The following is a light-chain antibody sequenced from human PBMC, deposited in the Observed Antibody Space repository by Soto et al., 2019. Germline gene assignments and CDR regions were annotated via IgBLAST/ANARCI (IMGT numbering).Light chain of an antibody. J-gene: IGKJ1*01. V-gene: IGKV1-5*03. CDR2: KAS. CDR3: LQYDSCLWA. CDR1: QSITVW. Sequence: DIQMTQSACTLSASVWDRVTITCRARQSITVWVAWYQQKSGRAPKLLVYKASILERGVQSPFNGRGAGTEVTLTISSLQPDGFATYYCLQYDSCLWAFGEVTRV.